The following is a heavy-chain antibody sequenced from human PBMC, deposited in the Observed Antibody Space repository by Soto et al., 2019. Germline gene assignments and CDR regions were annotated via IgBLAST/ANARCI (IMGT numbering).Heavy chain of an antibody. Sequence: GGSLRLSCAASGFTFSGSAMHWVRQASGKGLEWVGRIRSKANSYATAYAASVKGRFTISRDDSKNTAYLQMNSLKTEDTAVYYCTRLVIDDDSSGWSDAFDIWGQGTMVTVSS. CDR3: TRLVIDDDSSGWSDAFDI. D-gene: IGHD6-19*01. J-gene: IGHJ3*02. V-gene: IGHV3-73*01. CDR2: IRSKANSYAT. CDR1: GFTFSGSA.